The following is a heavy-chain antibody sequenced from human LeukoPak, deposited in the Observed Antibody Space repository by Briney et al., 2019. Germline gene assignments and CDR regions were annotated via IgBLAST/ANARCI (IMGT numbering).Heavy chain of an antibody. J-gene: IGHJ4*02. D-gene: IGHD3-10*01. Sequence: PGGSLRLSCAASGFTFSSYSMNWVRQAPGKGLEWVSYISSSSSTIYYADSVKGRFTISRDNAKNSLYLQMNSLRAEDTAVYYCARVVLWFGEFFVWGQGTPVTVSS. CDR3: ARVVLWFGEFFV. CDR2: ISSSSSTI. CDR1: GFTFSSYS. V-gene: IGHV3-48*01.